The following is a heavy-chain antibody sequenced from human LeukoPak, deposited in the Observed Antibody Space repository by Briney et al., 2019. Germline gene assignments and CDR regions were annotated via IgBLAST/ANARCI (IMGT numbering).Heavy chain of an antibody. CDR2: INFDGSST. D-gene: IGHD4/OR15-4a*01. V-gene: IGHV3-74*01. CDR3: ARANNFDY. J-gene: IGHJ4*02. Sequence: GGSLRLSCAASGFILSSYWLHWVRQVPGKGLVWVSRINFDGSSTNYADSVKGRFTISRDNAKNTLYLQMNSLRAEDTAVYYCARANNFDYWGQGTLVTVCS. CDR1: GFILSSYW.